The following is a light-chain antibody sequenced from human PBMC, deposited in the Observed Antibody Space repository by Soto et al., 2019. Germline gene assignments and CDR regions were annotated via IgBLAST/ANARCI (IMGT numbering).Light chain of an antibody. J-gene: IGKJ5*01. CDR1: QGISSS. V-gene: IGKV1-9*01. CDR3: QKLHNFPLT. Sequence: DIQMAQSPSSRSASVGDRGTITRGASQGISSSLAWYQQKPGEAPKXLIYAASTLQSGAPSRFSGSGYGTEFTLTISSLQPDDVASYYCQKLHNFPLTLGQGTRLEIK. CDR2: AAS.